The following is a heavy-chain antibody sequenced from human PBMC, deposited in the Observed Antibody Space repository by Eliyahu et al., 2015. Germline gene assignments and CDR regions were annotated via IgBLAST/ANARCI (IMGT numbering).Heavy chain of an antibody. J-gene: IGHJ3*02. Sequence: EVLLVESGGGLIKPGASLRLSCAASRFXVSGXXXTWVRQAPGQGLEWVAIIXSGGXPKAYYSDSVKGRFTISRDNSRNIVYLQMNDLRGADTAVYYCARVVGGLSAYGPMGPLDMWGRGTMVTVSS. CDR3: ARVVGGLSAYGPMGPLDM. CDR1: RFXVSGXX. V-gene: IGHV3-53*01. D-gene: IGHD5-12*01. CDR2: IXSGGXPKA.